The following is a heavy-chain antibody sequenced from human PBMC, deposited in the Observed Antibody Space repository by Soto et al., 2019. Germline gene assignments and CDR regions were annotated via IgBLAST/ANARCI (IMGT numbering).Heavy chain of an antibody. D-gene: IGHD6-19*01. V-gene: IGHV3-23*01. CDR1: GFTFTTAW. CDR2: ISDSGGST. J-gene: IGHJ4*02. Sequence: PGGSLRLSCAASGFTFTTAWINWVRQAPGKGLQWVSDISDSGGSTNYADSVRGRFTISRDNSKNTLNLQMNSLRAEDTAVYYCARGHDNSGWYYFDSWGQGTLVTVSS. CDR3: ARGHDNSGWYYFDS.